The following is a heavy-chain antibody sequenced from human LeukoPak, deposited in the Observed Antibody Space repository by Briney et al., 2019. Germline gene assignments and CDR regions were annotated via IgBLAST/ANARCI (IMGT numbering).Heavy chain of an antibody. CDR1: GFTFSSYE. CDR2: ISSSGSTI. V-gene: IGHV3-48*03. CDR3: ARESGSAGDFDY. J-gene: IGHJ4*02. Sequence: GGSLRLSCAASGFTFSSYEMNWGRQAPGKGLEWVSYISSSGSTIYYADSVKGRFTISRDNAKNSLYLQMNSLRAEDTAVYYCARESGSAGDFDYWGQGTLVTVSS. D-gene: IGHD1-26*01.